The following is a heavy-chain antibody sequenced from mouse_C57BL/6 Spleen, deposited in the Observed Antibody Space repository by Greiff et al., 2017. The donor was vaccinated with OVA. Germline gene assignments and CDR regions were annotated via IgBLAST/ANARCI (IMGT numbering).Heavy chain of an antibody. CDR3: ARDNPAYGSYFDY. CDR2: ISDGGSYT. V-gene: IGHV5-4*01. D-gene: IGHD1-1*01. CDR1: GFTFSSYA. Sequence: DVHLVESGGGLVKPGGSLKLSCAASGFTFSSYAMSWVRQTPEKRLEWVATISDGGSYTYYPDNVKGRFTISRDNAKNNLYLQMSHLKSEDTAMYYCARDNPAYGSYFDYWGQGTTLTVSS. J-gene: IGHJ2*01.